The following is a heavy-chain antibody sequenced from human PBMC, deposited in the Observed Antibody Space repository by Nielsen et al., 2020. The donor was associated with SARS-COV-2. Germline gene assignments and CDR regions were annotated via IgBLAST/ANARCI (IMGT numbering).Heavy chain of an antibody. V-gene: IGHV3-48*02. J-gene: IGHJ5*02. CDR2: ISSSSSTI. Sequence: GESLKISCAASGFTFSSYSMNWVRQAPGKGLEWVSYISSSSSTIYYADSVKGRFTISRDNAKNSLYLQMNSLRDEDTAVYYCARDRRLQTGWFDPWGQGTLVTVSS. D-gene: IGHD4-11*01. CDR3: ARDRRLQTGWFDP. CDR1: GFTFSSYS.